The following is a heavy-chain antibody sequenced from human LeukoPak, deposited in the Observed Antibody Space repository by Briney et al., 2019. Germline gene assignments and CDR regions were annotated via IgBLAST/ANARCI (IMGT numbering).Heavy chain of an antibody. J-gene: IGHJ4*02. D-gene: IGHD3-9*01. CDR2: ISDSGART. Sequence: GGSLRLSCAASGFTFSSYAISWFRQAPEKGLELVSTISDSGARTFYADSVKGRFTISRDNAKNSLYLQMNSLRAEDTAVYYCARPGELRYFDWLLMTALEYWGQGTLVTVSS. CDR3: ARPGELRYFDWLLMTALEY. V-gene: IGHV3-23*01. CDR1: GFTFSSYA.